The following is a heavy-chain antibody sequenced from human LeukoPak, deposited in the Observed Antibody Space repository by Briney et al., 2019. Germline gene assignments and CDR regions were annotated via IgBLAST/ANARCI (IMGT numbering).Heavy chain of an antibody. Sequence: ASVKVSCKASGYTFTGYYMHWVRQAPGQGLEWMGWINPNSGGTNYAQKFQGWVTMTRDTSISTAYMELSRLRSDDTAVYYCAREYPGWDWYFDLWGRGTLVTVSS. J-gene: IGHJ2*01. CDR1: GYTFTGYY. CDR3: AREYPGWDWYFDL. V-gene: IGHV1-2*04. D-gene: IGHD6-19*01. CDR2: INPNSGGT.